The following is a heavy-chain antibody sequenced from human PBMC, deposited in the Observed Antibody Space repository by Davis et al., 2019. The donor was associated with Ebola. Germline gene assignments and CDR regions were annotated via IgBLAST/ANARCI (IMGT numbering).Heavy chain of an antibody. CDR2: IHPNDGTT. CDR1: GYTFTNFY. CDR3: ATYTMTPLPFDY. Sequence: ASVKVSCKASGYTFTNFYMHWVRQAPGQGLEWMGLIHPNDGTTKYPQKFQDRLTITRDTSTSKVYMELSGLRPDDTAMYYCATYTMTPLPFDYWGQETLVTVSS. D-gene: IGHD4-17*01. V-gene: IGHV1-46*01. J-gene: IGHJ4*02.